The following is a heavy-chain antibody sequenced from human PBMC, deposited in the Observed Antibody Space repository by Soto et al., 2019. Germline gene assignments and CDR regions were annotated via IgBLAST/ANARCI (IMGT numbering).Heavy chain of an antibody. CDR3: ARGSFSWFDP. Sequence: SETLSLTCAVSGGSISSGGYSWSWIRQPPGKGLEWIGYIYHSGSTYYNPSLKSRVTISVDRSKNQFSLKLSSVTAADTAVYYCARGSFSWFDPWGQGTMVRVSS. V-gene: IGHV4-30-2*01. J-gene: IGHJ5*02. CDR2: IYHSGST. CDR1: GGSISSGGYS.